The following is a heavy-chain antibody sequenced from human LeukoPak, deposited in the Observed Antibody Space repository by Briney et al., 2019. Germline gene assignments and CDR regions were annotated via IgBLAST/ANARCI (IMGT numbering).Heavy chain of an antibody. J-gene: IGHJ6*03. CDR1: GYTFTSYY. D-gene: IGHD3-10*01. Sequence: ASVKVSCKASGYTFTSYYIHWVRQAPGQGLEWMGVINPSGASTIYAQKFQGRVTMTEDTSTDTAYMELSSLRSEDTAVYYCATGSMVRGGYLPSYYYYYMDVWGKGTTVTVSS. CDR2: INPSGAST. V-gene: IGHV1-46*01. CDR3: ATGSMVRGGYLPSYYYYYMDV.